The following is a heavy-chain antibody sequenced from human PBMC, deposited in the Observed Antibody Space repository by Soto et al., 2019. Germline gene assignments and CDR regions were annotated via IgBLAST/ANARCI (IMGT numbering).Heavy chain of an antibody. CDR2: IYWDDDK. CDR3: AHRREVTVTVTDDPASDFDI. J-gene: IGHJ3*02. D-gene: IGHD4-17*01. Sequence: QITLKESGPTLVKPTQTLTLTCTFSGFSLSTSGVGVGWIRQPPGKALEWLALIYWDDDKRYSPSLKGRFTITKDTSKNQVVLTMTNMEPVDTATYYCAHRREVTVTVTDDPASDFDIWGQGTMVTVS. V-gene: IGHV2-5*02. CDR1: GFSLSTSGVG.